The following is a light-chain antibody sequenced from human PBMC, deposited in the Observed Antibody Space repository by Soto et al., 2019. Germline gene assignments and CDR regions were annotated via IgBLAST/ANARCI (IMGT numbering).Light chain of an antibody. J-gene: IGKJ1*01. CDR3: QQRSKWPPTWT. CDR1: QSVSTY. Sequence: EIVLTQSPATLSLSPGQRATLSCRASQSVSTYLAWYQQKPGQAPRLLIYDASTRATGIPARFSGSGSGTDFALTISSLAPEGFAGYYRQQRSKWPPTWTFGQGTKVEIK. V-gene: IGKV3-11*01. CDR2: DAS.